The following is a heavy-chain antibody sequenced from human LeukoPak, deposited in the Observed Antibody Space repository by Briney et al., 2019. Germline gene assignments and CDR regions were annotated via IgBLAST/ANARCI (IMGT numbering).Heavy chain of an antibody. CDR1: GFTFSSCT. CDR2: IKEDGSEK. Sequence: GGSLRDSSAASGFTFSSCTLCCVRQAPGKGLEWVANIKEDGSEKNYVDSVKGRFTISRDNAENSLYLQMNSLRAEDTAVYYCARSCDCSFDYWGQG. D-gene: IGHD2-21*02. CDR3: ARSCDCSFDY. V-gene: IGHV3-7*05. J-gene: IGHJ4*02.